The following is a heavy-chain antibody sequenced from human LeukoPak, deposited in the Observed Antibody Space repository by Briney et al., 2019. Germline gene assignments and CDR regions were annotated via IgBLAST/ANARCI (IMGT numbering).Heavy chain of an antibody. D-gene: IGHD1-26*01. J-gene: IGHJ4*02. CDR2: IRNKANGYTT. CDR1: GFTFSDYH. V-gene: IGHV3-72*01. CDR3: ATLGGWVEAASDFDY. Sequence: GGSLRLSCAASGFTFSDYHMDWVRQAPGKGLEWIGRIRNKANGYTTEYAASVKGRFAITRDDSKNSLYLQMNSLRIEDTALFYCATLGGWVEAASDFDYWGQGILVTVSS.